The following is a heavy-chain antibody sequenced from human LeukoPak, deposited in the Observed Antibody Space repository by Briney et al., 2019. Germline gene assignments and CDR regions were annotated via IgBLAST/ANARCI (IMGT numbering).Heavy chain of an antibody. V-gene: IGHV4-61*09. Sequence: PSETLSLTCAVSGGSISSGSYYWSWIRQPAGKGLEWIGYIYTSGSTDYNPSLKSRITISVDTSKNHFSLRLSSVTAADTAVYYCARDNTVMVTDYWGQGTLVTVSS. J-gene: IGHJ4*02. D-gene: IGHD5-18*01. CDR3: ARDNTVMVTDY. CDR1: GGSISSGSYY. CDR2: IYTSGST.